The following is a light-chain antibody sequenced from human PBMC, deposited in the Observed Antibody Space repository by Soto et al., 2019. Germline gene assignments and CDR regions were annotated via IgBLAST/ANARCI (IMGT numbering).Light chain of an antibody. J-gene: IGKJ5*01. CDR3: QQRNYWQVT. CDR1: QSVDSY. Sequence: PVERSTLSCRASQSVDSYLAWYQQKPGQAPRVLVYDVSNRATGIPDRFSGSWSGTDFTLTISCLEPEDFAVYYCQQRNYWQVTFGHGKRRAI. V-gene: IGKV3-11*01. CDR2: DVS.